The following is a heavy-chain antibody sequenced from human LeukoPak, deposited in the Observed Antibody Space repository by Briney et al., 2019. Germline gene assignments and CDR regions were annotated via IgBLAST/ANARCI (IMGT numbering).Heavy chain of an antibody. V-gene: IGHV3-23*01. CDR1: GFTFSSYA. D-gene: IGHD5-24*01. CDR3: AKDSKWLQLTVDY. Sequence: GGTLRLSCAASGFTFSSYAMSWVRQAPGKGLEWVSAISSGGGTTYFAASVKGRFSICRENSKNTLYLQMNSLRAEDTAVYYCAKDSKWLQLTVDYWGQGTLVTVS. J-gene: IGHJ4*02. CDR2: ISSGGGTT.